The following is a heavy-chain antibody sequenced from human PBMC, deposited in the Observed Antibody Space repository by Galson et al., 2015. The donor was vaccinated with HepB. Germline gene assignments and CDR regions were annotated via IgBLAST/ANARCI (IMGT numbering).Heavy chain of an antibody. J-gene: IGHJ5*02. V-gene: IGHV3-7*01. CDR2: IKQDGSET. Sequence: SLRLSCAASGFTFSSYWMSWVRQAPGKGLEWVANIKQDGSETYYVDSVKGRFTISRDNAKNSLYLQMNSLRDEDTAMYHCARDIMGPTARGWFDPWGRGTLVTVSS. CDR3: ARDIMGPTARGWFDP. CDR1: GFTFSSYW. D-gene: IGHD1-26*01.